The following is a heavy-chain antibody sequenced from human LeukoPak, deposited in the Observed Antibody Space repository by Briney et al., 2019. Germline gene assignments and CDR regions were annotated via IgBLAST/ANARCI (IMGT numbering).Heavy chain of an antibody. CDR1: GFTFSSYS. Sequence: GGSLRLSCAASGFTFSSYSMNWVRQAPGKGLEWVSSISSSSSYIYYADSVKGRFTISRDNAKNSLYLQMNSLRAEDTAVYYCARALIDGNTPLDYWGQGTLVTVSS. CDR3: ARALIDGNTPLDY. CDR2: ISSSSSYI. V-gene: IGHV3-21*01. J-gene: IGHJ4*02. D-gene: IGHD4-23*01.